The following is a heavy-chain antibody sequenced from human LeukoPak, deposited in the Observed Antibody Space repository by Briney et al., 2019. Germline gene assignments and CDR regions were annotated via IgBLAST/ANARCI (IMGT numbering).Heavy chain of an antibody. CDR2: IRISSSYL. CDR3: ARDKNWGSGAFDI. CDR1: GYTLSSYS. D-gene: IGHD7-27*01. J-gene: IGHJ3*02. V-gene: IGHV3-21*01. Sequence: GGSLRLSCAASGYTLSSYSMIWVRHAPGKGLEWVSSIRISSSYLYYADSVKGRFTISRDNTKNSLYLQMNSLRAEDTAVYYWARDKNWGSGAFDIWGQGTMVTVSS.